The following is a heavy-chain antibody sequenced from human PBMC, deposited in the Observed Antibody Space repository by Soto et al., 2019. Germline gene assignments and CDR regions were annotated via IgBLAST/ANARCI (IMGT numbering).Heavy chain of an antibody. CDR1: GFTLRNYA. CDR3: ARDTYGGWMYGSGSPFDY. J-gene: IGHJ4*02. D-gene: IGHD3-10*01. CDR2: MSYDGSNE. Sequence: QVQLVESGGGVVQPGRSLRLSCVASGFTLRNYAIHWVRQAPGKGLEWVAVMSYDGSNEYYADSVKGRFSISRDNSKNTLYLQTNSLRTEDTALYYCARDTYGGWMYGSGSPFDYWGQGTLVTVSS. V-gene: IGHV3-30-3*01.